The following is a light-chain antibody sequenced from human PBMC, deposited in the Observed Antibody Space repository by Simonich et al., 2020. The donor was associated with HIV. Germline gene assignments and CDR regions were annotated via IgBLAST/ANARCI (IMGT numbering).Light chain of an antibody. CDR3: QQYNSYSRT. Sequence: DIQMTQSPSTLSASVGDRVTITCRASPSISRWLAWYQQKPGKAAKLLIYKASSLESGVPSRFSGSGSGTEFTLTISSLQPDDFASYYCQQYNSYSRTFGQGTKVEIK. J-gene: IGKJ1*01. V-gene: IGKV1-5*03. CDR1: PSISRW. CDR2: KAS.